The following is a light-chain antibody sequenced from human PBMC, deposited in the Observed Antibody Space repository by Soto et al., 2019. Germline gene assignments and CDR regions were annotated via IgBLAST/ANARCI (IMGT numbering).Light chain of an antibody. J-gene: IGKJ1*01. CDR3: QQYNSYRT. CDR2: AAS. Sequence: DIQMTQSPSSLSASVGDTVTITCRASQSISSYLNWYQQKPGKAPKLLIYAASSLQSGVPSRFSGSGSGTEFTLTISSLQPDDLATYYCQQYNSYRTFGQGTKVDIK. V-gene: IGKV1-39*01. CDR1: QSISSY.